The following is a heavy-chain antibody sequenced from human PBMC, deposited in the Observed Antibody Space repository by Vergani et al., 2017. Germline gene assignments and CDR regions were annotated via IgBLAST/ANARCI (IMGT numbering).Heavy chain of an antibody. V-gene: IGHV1-2*02. Sequence: QVQLVQSGAEVKKPGASVKVSCKASGYTFTGYYMHWVRQAPGQGLEWMGWINPHSGGTNYAQKFQGRVTMTRDTSISTAYMELSRLRSDDTAVYYWARDGEMATIIPVYMDVWGKGTTVTVSS. CDR2: INPHSGGT. J-gene: IGHJ6*03. D-gene: IGHD5-24*01. CDR3: ARDGEMATIIPVYMDV. CDR1: GYTFTGYY.